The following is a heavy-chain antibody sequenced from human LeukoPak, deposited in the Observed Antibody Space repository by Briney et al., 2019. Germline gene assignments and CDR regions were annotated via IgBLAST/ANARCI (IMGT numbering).Heavy chain of an antibody. Sequence: PGESLRLSCAASGFTFTNYAMTWVRQAPGKGLEWVSAISGSGGSTYYADSVKGRFTISRDNSKNTLYLQMNSLRAEDTAVYYCAKDLAGSGSYSFDYWGQGTLGTVSS. V-gene: IGHV3-23*01. J-gene: IGHJ4*02. CDR1: GFTFTNYA. CDR3: AKDLAGSGSYSFDY. CDR2: ISGSGGST. D-gene: IGHD1-26*01.